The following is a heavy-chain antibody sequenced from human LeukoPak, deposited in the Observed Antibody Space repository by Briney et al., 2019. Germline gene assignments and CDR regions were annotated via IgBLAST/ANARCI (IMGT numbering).Heavy chain of an antibody. V-gene: IGHV1-18*01. CDR2: ISAYNGNT. J-gene: IGHJ4*02. CDR3: ARDTPEYSSIWSNMVTSPFAY. CDR1: GYTFTSYG. D-gene: IGHD6-13*01. Sequence: ASVKVSCKASGYTFTSYGISWVRQAPGQGLEWMGWISAYNGNTTYAQKLHGRVTMPKDTSTRTAYTTRRSLRSDDTAVYYCARDTPEYSSIWSNMVTSPFAYWGQGTLVTVSS.